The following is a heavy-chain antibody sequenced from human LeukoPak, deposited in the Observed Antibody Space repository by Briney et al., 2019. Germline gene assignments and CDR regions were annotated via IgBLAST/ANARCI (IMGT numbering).Heavy chain of an antibody. CDR1: GFTFSSYG. Sequence: PGGSLRLSCAASGFTFSSYGMHWVRQAPGKGLEWVAFIRYDGSNKYYADSVKGRFTISRDNSKNTLYLQMNSLRAEDTAVYYCAKVLETYYYDSSGYYLFDYWGQGTLVTVSS. CDR3: AKVLETYYYDSSGYYLFDY. CDR2: IRYDGSNK. V-gene: IGHV3-30*02. J-gene: IGHJ4*02. D-gene: IGHD3-22*01.